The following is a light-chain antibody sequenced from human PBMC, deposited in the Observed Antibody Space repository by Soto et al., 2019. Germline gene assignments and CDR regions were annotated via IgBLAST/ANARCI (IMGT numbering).Light chain of an antibody. J-gene: IGKJ4*01. V-gene: IGKV3-15*01. Sequence: EIVVTQSLATLSVSPGERATLSCRASQSVGSDLAWYQHKPGQTPRLLIYDTSTRATGVPARFSGSRSGTEFTLTINSLQSEDFAVYYCKRYNNWPLTFGGGTNV. CDR3: KRYNNWPLT. CDR2: DTS. CDR1: QSVGSD.